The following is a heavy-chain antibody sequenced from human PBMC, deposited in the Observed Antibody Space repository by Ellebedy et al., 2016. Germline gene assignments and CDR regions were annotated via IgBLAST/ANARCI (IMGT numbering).Heavy chain of an antibody. J-gene: IGHJ6*04. Sequence: SETLSLXCTVSGTSVSGSDPNWSWIRQSPGKGLEWIGYMFWSGSTLYNPSLKSRVSMFVDTSETRFSLHLRSVTAADTAVFYCARIYVPYPMLGRPTSYFRLDVWGRGITVIVSS. CDR1: GTSVSGSDPN. V-gene: IGHV4-30-4*01. D-gene: IGHD2/OR15-2a*01. CDR3: ARIYVPYPMLGRPTSYFRLDV. CDR2: MFWSGST.